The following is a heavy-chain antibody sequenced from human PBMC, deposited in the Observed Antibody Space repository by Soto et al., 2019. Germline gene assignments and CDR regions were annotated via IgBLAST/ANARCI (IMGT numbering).Heavy chain of an antibody. Sequence: GESVNISCAASGFTFSSYAMHWVRQAPGKGLEWVAVISYDGSNKYYADSVKGRFTISRDNSKNTLYLQMNSLRAEDTAVYYCARGFNWNDDVDYWGQGTLVTVSS. CDR1: GFTFSSYA. V-gene: IGHV3-30-3*01. CDR3: ARGFNWNDDVDY. J-gene: IGHJ4*02. D-gene: IGHD1-20*01. CDR2: ISYDGSNK.